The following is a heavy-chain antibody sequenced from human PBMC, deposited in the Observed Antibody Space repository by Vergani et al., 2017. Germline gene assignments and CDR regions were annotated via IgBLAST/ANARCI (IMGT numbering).Heavy chain of an antibody. CDR2: LTGGGGST. CDR1: GFTFSTYA. D-gene: IGHD1-26*01. CDR3: VKDAGSYGNFFDA. J-gene: IGHJ4*02. Sequence: EVQLLESGGSLKQPGGSVRLSCAASGFTFSTYAMHWVRQAPGKGLEWVSALTGGGGSTYYADSFKGRFIISRDDSRDTLYLQMNSLRPEDPATYYCVKDAGSYGNFFDAWGQGTLVTVSS. V-gene: IGHV3-23*01.